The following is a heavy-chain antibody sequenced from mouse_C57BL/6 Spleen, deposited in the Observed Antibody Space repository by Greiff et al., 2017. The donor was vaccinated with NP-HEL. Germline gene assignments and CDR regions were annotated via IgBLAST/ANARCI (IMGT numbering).Heavy chain of an antibody. J-gene: IGHJ1*03. CDR1: GYTFTSYW. V-gene: IGHV1-69*01. CDR2: IDPSDSYT. Sequence: QVQLQQPGAELVMPGASVKLSCKASGYTFTSYWMHWVKQRPGQGLEWIGEIDPSDSYTNYNQKFKGKSPLTVDKSSSTAYLPLSSLPSEDSAVYYCARSYYYGSRGYFDVWGTGTTVTVSS. D-gene: IGHD1-1*01. CDR3: ARSYYYGSRGYFDV.